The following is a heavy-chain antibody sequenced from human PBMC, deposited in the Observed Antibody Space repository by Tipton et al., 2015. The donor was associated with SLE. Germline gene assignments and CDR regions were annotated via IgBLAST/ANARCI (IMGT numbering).Heavy chain of an antibody. CDR3: ARGSLGYCSGGSCYSYWYFDL. Sequence: TLSLTCAVYGGSFSGYYWSWIRQPPGKGLEWIGEINHSGSTNYNPSLKSRVTISVDTSKNQFSLKLSSVTAEDTAVYYCARGSLGYCSGGSCYSYWYFDLWGRGTLVTVSS. CDR2: INHSGST. D-gene: IGHD2-15*01. V-gene: IGHV4-34*01. CDR1: GGSFSGYY. J-gene: IGHJ2*01.